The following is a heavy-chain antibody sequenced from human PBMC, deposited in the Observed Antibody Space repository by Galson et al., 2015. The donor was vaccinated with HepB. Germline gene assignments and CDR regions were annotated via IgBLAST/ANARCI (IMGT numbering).Heavy chain of an antibody. V-gene: IGHV1-46*01. Sequence: SVKVSCKASGYTFTSYYMHWVRQAPGQGLEWMGIINPSGGSTSYAQKFQGRVTMTRDTSTSTVYMELSSLRSEDAAVYYCATPLKGGAAGTEYYYYYYGMDVWGQGTTVTVSS. CDR1: GYTFTSYY. D-gene: IGHD6-13*01. CDR3: ATPLKGGAAGTEYYYYYYGMDV. CDR2: INPSGGST. J-gene: IGHJ6*02.